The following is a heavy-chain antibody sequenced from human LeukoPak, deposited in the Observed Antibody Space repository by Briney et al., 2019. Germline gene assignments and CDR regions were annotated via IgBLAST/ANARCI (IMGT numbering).Heavy chain of an antibody. CDR3: TTQLKGIAAAGTEDY. Sequence: GRSLRLSCAASGFIFSNYAMSWVRQAPGKGLEWVGRIKSKTDGGTTDYAAPVKGRFTISRDDSKNTLYLQMISLKTEDTAVYYCTTQLKGIAAAGTEDYWGQGTLVTVSS. CDR1: GFIFSNYA. J-gene: IGHJ4*02. D-gene: IGHD6-13*01. V-gene: IGHV3-15*01. CDR2: IKSKTDGGTT.